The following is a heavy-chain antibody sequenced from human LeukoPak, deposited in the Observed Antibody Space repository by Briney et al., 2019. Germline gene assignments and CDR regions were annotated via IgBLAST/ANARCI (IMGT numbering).Heavy chain of an antibody. Sequence: AGGSLRLSCTASGFNFRSAWMSWARQAPGKGLEWVGRVRSKSDAGTMDYAAHVEGRFTISRDDSKNMVYLDMNSLKTEDTAVYYCGGRRVWGNGTVVTVSS. J-gene: IGHJ6*04. CDR2: VRSKSDAGTM. D-gene: IGHD3-16*01. CDR1: GFNFRSAW. CDR3: GGRRV. V-gene: IGHV3-15*01.